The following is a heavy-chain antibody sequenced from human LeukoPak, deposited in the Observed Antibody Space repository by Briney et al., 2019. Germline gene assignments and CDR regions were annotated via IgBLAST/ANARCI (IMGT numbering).Heavy chain of an antibody. J-gene: IGHJ4*02. D-gene: IGHD2-2*01. V-gene: IGHV4-38-2*01. CDR2: IYHSGST. Sequence: SETLSLTCAVSGYSISSGYYWGWIRQPPGKGLEWIGRIYHSGSTYYNPSLKSPVTISVDTSKNQFSLKLSSVTAADTAVYYCATGSPRYCSSTSCYNPPDYWGQGTLVTVSS. CDR3: ATGSPRYCSSTSCYNPPDY. CDR1: GYSISSGYY.